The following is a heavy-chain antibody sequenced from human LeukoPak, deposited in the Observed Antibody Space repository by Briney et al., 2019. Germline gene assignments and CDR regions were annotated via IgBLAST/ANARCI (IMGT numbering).Heavy chain of an antibody. D-gene: IGHD1-26*01. J-gene: IGHJ5*02. CDR2: ISAYNGNT. CDR1: GHTFTSYG. V-gene: IGHV1-18*01. CDR3: ARDRNSGSYYFPNWFDP. Sequence: ASVKVSCEASGHTFTSYGISWVRQAPGQGLEWMGWISAYNGNTNYAQKLQGRVTMTTDTSTSTAYMELRSLRSDDTAVYYCARDRNSGSYYFPNWFDPWGQGTLVTVSS.